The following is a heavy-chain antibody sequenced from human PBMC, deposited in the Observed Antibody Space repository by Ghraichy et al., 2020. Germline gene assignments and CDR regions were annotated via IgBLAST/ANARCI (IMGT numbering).Heavy chain of an antibody. CDR3: AKEGLWFGGNWFDP. J-gene: IGHJ5*02. Sequence: WGSLRLSCEASGFTFKYYAMTWVRQAPGKGLEWVSTINGRGFDTHYADSVKGRFTISRDNSKNSLYLQLNSLRADDTALYFCAKEGLWFGGNWFDPWGQGTLVIVSS. CDR1: GFTFKYYA. D-gene: IGHD3-10*01. CDR2: INGRGFDT. V-gene: IGHV3-23*01.